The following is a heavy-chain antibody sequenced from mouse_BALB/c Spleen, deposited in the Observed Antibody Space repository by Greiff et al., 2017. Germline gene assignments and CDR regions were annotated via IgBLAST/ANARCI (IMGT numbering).Heavy chain of an antibody. CDR1: GYTFTSYY. CDR2: INPSNGGT. J-gene: IGHJ4*01. D-gene: IGHD2-4*01. Sequence: QVQLQQSGAELVKPGASVKLSCKASGYTFTSYYMYWVKQRPGQGLEWIGEINPSNGGTNFNEKFKSKATLTVDKSSSTAYMQLSSLTSEDSAVYYCTRGGPIYYDYHYYAMDYWGQGTSVTVSS. CDR3: TRGGPIYYDYHYYAMDY. V-gene: IGHV1S81*02.